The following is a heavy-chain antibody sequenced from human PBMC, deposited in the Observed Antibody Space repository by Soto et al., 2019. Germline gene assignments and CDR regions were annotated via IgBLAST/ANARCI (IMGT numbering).Heavy chain of an antibody. CDR1: GFTFDDYT. J-gene: IGHJ3*01. CDR2: VSWDSDNR. D-gene: IGHD3-3*01. Sequence: PGGSLRLSCAASGFTFDDYTMHWVRQRPGKGLEWVSLVSWDSDNRIYADSAKGRFTISRDNINNSLFLQMNSLRAEDTAVYFCVKGASGAGFVFDFWGLGTMVTVSS. CDR3: VKGASGAGFVFDF. V-gene: IGHV3-43*01.